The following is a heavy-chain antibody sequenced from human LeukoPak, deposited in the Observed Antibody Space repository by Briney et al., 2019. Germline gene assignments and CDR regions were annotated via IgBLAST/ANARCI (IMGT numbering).Heavy chain of an antibody. CDR1: GGSISSYY. D-gene: IGHD3-10*01. V-gene: IGHV4-59*01. CDR2: IYYSGST. Sequence: SETLSLTCTVSGGSISSYYWSWIRQPPGKGLEWIGYIYYSGSTNYNPSLKSRVTISVDTSKNQFSLKLSSVTAADTAVYYCASFNYYGSGSRDAFDIWGQGTMVTVSS. CDR3: ASFNYYGSGSRDAFDI. J-gene: IGHJ3*02.